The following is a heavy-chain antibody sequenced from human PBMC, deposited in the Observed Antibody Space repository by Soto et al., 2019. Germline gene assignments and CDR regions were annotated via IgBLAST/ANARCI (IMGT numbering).Heavy chain of an antibody. CDR1: GFIFSSYG. D-gene: IGHD4-17*01. CDR3: ARGPMTAVTTWGDWYFDL. CDR2: IWYDGTNK. Sequence: QVQLVESGGGVVQPGRSLRLSCATSGFIFSSYGMHWVRQGPGKGLEWVAVIWYDGTNKYYADSVNGRFTISRDDSKNTXXLQMNSLRAEDTAVYYCARGPMTAVTTWGDWYFDLWGRGTLVTVSS. V-gene: IGHV3-33*01. J-gene: IGHJ2*01.